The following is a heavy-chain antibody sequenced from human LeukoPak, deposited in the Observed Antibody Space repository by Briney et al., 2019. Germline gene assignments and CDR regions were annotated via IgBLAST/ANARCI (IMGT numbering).Heavy chain of an antibody. CDR3: ARGTYIVATNYAFDI. D-gene: IGHD5-12*01. CDR2: ISYDGVNK. Sequence: GGSLRLSCAGSGFTFSSYGLHWVRQAPGKGLEWVALISYDGVNKYYADSVKGRFTISRDNSKNTLYLQMNSLKAEDTAVYYCARGTYIVATNYAFDIWGQGTMVTVSS. V-gene: IGHV3-30*03. J-gene: IGHJ3*02. CDR1: GFTFSSYG.